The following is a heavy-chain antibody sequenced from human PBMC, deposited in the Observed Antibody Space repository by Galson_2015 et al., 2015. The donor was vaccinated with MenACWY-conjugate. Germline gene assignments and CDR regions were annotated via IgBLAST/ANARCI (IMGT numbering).Heavy chain of an antibody. Sequence: ALRLSCAAFSGYAMHWVRQAPGEGLEWVALIRYDGFQKNYSESVKGRFTISRDNSKNTLNLQMNSLRAEDTAVYYCAKIGGDFRSGYRPQWGQGTLVTVSS. D-gene: IGHD3-3*01. CDR3: AKIGGDFRSGYRPQ. CDR2: IRYDGFQK. CDR1: SGYA. V-gene: IGHV3-30*02. J-gene: IGHJ4*02.